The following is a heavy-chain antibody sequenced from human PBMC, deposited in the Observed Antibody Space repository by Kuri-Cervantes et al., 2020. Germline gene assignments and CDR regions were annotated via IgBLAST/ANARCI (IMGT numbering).Heavy chain of an antibody. CDR1: GDSISSSSYY. CDR3: ARMYGDYLFDY. Sequence: SETLSLTCTVSGDSISSSSYYWGWIRQPPGKGLEWIGSIYTSGSTNYNPSLKSRVTMSVDTSKNQFSLKLSSVTAADTAVYYCARMYGDYLFDYWGPGTLVTDSS. J-gene: IGHJ4*02. D-gene: IGHD4-17*01. CDR2: IYTSGST. V-gene: IGHV4-39*07.